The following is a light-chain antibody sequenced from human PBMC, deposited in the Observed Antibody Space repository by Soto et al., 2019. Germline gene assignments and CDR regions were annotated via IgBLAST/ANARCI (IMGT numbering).Light chain of an antibody. Sequence: EIVLTQSPGTLSLSPGERATLSCRASQSVSNHYLAWYQQKPGQAPTLLIYGASNRATGIPDRFSGSGSGTDFTLTISSLEPEDFAVYYCQQRNSWPPTFTFGQGTRLEIK. CDR2: GAS. CDR3: QQRNSWPPTFT. V-gene: IGKV3D-20*02. J-gene: IGKJ5*01. CDR1: QSVSNHY.